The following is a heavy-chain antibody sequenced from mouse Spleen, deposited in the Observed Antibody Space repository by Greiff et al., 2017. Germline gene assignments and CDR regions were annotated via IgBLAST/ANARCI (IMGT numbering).Heavy chain of an antibody. Sequence: EVQRVESGGGLVQPGESLKLSCESNEYAFPSHDMSWVRKTPEKRLELVAAINSDGGSTYYPDTMERRFIISRDNTNQTLYLQMSSLRSEDTALYYCARRPRSSSYWYFDVWGAGTTVTVSS. CDR3: ARRPRSSSYWYFDV. D-gene: IGHD1-3*01. J-gene: IGHJ1*01. CDR1: EYAFPSHD. V-gene: IGHV5-2*01. CDR2: INSDGGST.